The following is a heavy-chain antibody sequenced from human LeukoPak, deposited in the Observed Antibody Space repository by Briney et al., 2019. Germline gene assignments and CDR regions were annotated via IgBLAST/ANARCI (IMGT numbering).Heavy chain of an antibody. Sequence: SETLSLTCTVSGGSISSSGYYWGWIRQPPGKGLEWIGSIYYSGSTNYNPSLKSRVTISVDTSKNQFSLKLSSVTAADTAVYYCARGPADGDYDYDYWGQGTLVTVSS. CDR3: ARGPADGDYDYDY. CDR1: GGSISSSGYY. J-gene: IGHJ4*02. D-gene: IGHD4-17*01. V-gene: IGHV4-39*07. CDR2: IYYSGST.